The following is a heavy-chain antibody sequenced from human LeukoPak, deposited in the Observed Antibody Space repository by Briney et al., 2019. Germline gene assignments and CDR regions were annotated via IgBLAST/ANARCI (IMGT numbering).Heavy chain of an antibody. CDR3: ARGKLPSISMVRGVRHTSWFDT. CDR2: IYTSGST. CDR1: GGSIRSYY. V-gene: IGHV4-4*07. J-gene: IGHJ5*02. D-gene: IGHD3-10*01. Sequence: SETLSLTCTVSGGSIRSYYWSWIRQPAGKGLEWIGRIYTSGSTNYNPSLKSRVTMSVDTSKNQFSLKLSSVTAADTAVYYCARGKLPSISMVRGVRHTSWFDTWGQGTLITVSA.